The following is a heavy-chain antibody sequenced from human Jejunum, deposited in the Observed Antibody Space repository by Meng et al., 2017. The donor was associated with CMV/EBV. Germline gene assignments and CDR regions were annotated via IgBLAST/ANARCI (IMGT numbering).Heavy chain of an antibody. CDR1: EYTFTDYY. Sequence: SEYTFTDYYRHWVRQAPGQGLEWMGWINTNTGGTNYAQKFQGRVTMTRDTSTNTAYMELTRLRSDDTALYYCAKDGGSYLDYYFDYWGQGTLVTVSS. J-gene: IGHJ4*02. CDR2: INTNTGGT. V-gene: IGHV1-2*02. CDR3: AKDGGSYLDYYFDY. D-gene: IGHD1-26*01.